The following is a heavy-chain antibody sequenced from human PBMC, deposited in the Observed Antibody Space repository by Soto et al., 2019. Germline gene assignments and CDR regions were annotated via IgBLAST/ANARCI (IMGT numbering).Heavy chain of an antibody. CDR3: ARVPGRL. CDR1: GFSVSRNY. V-gene: IGHV3-53*02. D-gene: IGHD3-10*01. Sequence: QLVETGGGLIQPGTSLTLSCAASGFSVSRNYMTWVRQAPGKGLEWVSFVYSGGATFYADSVKCRFILSRDDSQNTMYLQMNNLRAEDTAVYYCARVPGRLWGRGTLVTVA. CDR2: VYSGGAT. J-gene: IGHJ4*02.